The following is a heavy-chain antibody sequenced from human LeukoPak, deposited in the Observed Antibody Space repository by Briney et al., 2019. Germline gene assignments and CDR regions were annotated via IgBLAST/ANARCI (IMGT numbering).Heavy chain of an antibody. V-gene: IGHV3-21*01. CDR3: ARGSGVHF. D-gene: IGHD3-10*01. J-gene: IGHJ4*02. Sequence: GGSLRLSCEVSGFNLRTYSMNWVRQAPGKGLEWVSSISKTSTYIYYADSVKGRFTISRDNANNTLYLQMDSLGAEDTAVYYCARGSGVHFWGQGILVTVSS. CDR1: GFNLRTYS. CDR2: ISKTSTYI.